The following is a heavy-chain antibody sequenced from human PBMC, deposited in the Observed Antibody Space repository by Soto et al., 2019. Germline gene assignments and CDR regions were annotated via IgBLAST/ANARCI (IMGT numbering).Heavy chain of an antibody. CDR3: AKQRAVAGFDY. J-gene: IGHJ4*02. CDR1: GFTFSSNT. Sequence: PGGSLRLSCAASGFTFSSNTMSWVCQAPGKGLEWVSGISGTGGSTYYADSVKGRFTISRDNSKNTLHLQMNSLRAEDTAVYYCAKQRAVAGFDYWGQGTLVTVSS. D-gene: IGHD6-19*01. V-gene: IGHV3-23*01. CDR2: ISGTGGST.